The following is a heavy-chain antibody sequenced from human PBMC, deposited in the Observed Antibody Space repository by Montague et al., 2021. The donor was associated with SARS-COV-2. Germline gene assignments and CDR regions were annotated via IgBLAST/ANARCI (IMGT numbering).Heavy chain of an antibody. CDR1: GASITSSNW. Sequence: SETLSLTCTVSGASITSSNWWNWVRQPPGKGLEWIGQIYHSGSTNYNPSLKGRLTLSRDKSKNQFSLNLSSVTAADTAVYYCARQIQQVVLSPAKLTNWFDPWGLGTLVTVAS. D-gene: IGHD2-15*01. J-gene: IGHJ5*02. CDR2: IYHSGST. CDR3: ARQIQQVVLSPAKLTNWFDP. V-gene: IGHV4-4*02.